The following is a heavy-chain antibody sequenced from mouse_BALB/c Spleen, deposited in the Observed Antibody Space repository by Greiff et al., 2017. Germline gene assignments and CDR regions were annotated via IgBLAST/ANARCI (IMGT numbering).Heavy chain of an antibody. CDR1: GYAFSSYW. CDR2: IYPGDGDT. Sequence: QVQLKESGAELVRPGSSVKISCKASGYAFSSYWMNWVKQRPGQGLEWIGQIYPGDGDTNYNGKFKGKATLTADKSSSTAYMQLSSLTSEDSAVYFCARSSDYGSFAYWGQGTLVTVSA. J-gene: IGHJ3*01. V-gene: IGHV1-80*01. CDR3: ARSSDYGSFAY. D-gene: IGHD2-4*01.